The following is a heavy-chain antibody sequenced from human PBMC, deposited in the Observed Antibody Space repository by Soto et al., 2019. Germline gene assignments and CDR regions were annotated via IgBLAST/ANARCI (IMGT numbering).Heavy chain of an antibody. V-gene: IGHV4-34*01. CDR3: VRIRYQLPSSVLWLDP. Sequence: SETLSLTCAVYGGFLSESYWTWIRQPPGKGLEWIGEINHVGGTNYNPYLKSRVTMSVDTSQNKFSLRLISVTAADTAMYFCVRIRYQLPSSVLWLDPWGQGTPVTVSS. D-gene: IGHD3-16*01. J-gene: IGHJ5*02. CDR2: INHVGGT. CDR1: GGFLSESY.